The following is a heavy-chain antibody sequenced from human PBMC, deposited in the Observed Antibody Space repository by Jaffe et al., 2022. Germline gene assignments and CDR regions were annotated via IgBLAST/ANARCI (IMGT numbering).Heavy chain of an antibody. V-gene: IGHV3-9*01. Sequence: EVQLVESGGGLVQPGRSLRLSCAASGFTFDDYAMHWVRQAPGKGLEWVSGISWNSGSIGYADSVKGRFTISRDNAKNSLYLQMNSLRAEDTALYYCAKGGDCSGGSCYSGTAYYFDYWGQGTLVTVSS. D-gene: IGHD2-15*01. J-gene: IGHJ4*02. CDR1: GFTFDDYA. CDR2: ISWNSGSI. CDR3: AKGGDCSGGSCYSGTAYYFDY.